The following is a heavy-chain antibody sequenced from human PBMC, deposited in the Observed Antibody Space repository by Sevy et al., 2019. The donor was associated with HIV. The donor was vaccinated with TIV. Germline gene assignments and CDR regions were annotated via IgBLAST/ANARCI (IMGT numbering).Heavy chain of an antibody. CDR1: GFNFNTYA. V-gene: IGHV3-23*01. J-gene: IGHJ4*02. Sequence: GGSLRLTCAASGFNFNTYAMNWVRQTPDKGLEWVSGITATGDRTFYTDSVRGRLTMSRDNSKNTVYLQLNNVRAEDTAIYYWAKQDNNDRVNGNSVFDYWGQGTLVTVSS. CDR3: AKQDNNDRVNGNSVFDY. D-gene: IGHD1-26*01. CDR2: ITATGDRT.